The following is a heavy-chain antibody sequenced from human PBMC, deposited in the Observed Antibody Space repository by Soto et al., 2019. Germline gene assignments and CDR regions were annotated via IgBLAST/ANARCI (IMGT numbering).Heavy chain of an antibody. D-gene: IGHD6-19*01. CDR2: ISGNGNSA. CDR1: GFTFRVYA. V-gene: IGHV3-23*01. Sequence: GGSLRLSCAASGFTFRVYAMNWVRLSPGKGLEWVSDISGNGNSARYADSVKGRFTISRDNSKDTLYLQMNSLRVDDTAVYYCGRERRGSGWSVCNFWGQGSLVTVSS. J-gene: IGHJ4*02. CDR3: GRERRGSGWSVCNF.